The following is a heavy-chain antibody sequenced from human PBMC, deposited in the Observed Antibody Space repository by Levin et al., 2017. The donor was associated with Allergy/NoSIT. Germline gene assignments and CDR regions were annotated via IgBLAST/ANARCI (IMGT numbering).Heavy chain of an antibody. V-gene: IGHV4-34*01. J-gene: IGHJ3*02. CDR3: ARYTPVSRSCSSDSCPKAAFEI. CDR1: GGSFSGYD. D-gene: IGHD2-2*01. CDR2: INDSGTT. Sequence: PSETLSLTCVVFGGSFSGYDWSWIRQPLGKGLEWIGEINDSGTTNNNPSLRSRLTLSIDTSKNQISLRLSSVTAADTAVYYCARYTPVSRSCSSDSCPKAAFEIWGQGTRVTVSS.